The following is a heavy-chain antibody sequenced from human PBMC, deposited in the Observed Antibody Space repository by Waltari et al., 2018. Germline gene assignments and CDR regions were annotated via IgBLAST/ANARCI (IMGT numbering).Heavy chain of an antibody. Sequence: QVQLVESGGGVVQPGGSLRLSCAASGFTFSSYGMHWVRQAPGKGVGWVAFIRYDGSNKYYADSVKGRFTISRDNSKNTLYLQMNSLRAEDTAVYYCAKTRGVGFRELLLFDYWGQGTLVTVSS. CDR3: AKTRGVGFRELLLFDY. CDR2: IRYDGSNK. D-gene: IGHD3-10*01. V-gene: IGHV3-30*02. CDR1: GFTFSSYG. J-gene: IGHJ4*02.